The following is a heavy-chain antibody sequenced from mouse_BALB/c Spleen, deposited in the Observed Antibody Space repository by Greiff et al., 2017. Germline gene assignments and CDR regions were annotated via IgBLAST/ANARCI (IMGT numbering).Heavy chain of an antibody. D-gene: IGHD2-10*02. V-gene: IGHV5-17*02. CDR1: GFTFSSFG. CDR3: ARCGYGNPYYYAMDY. Sequence: LVESGGGLVQPGGSRKLSCAASGFTFSSFGMHWVRQAPEKGLEWVAYISSGSSTIYYADTVKGRFTISRDNPKNTLFLQMTSLRSEYTAMYYCARCGYGNPYYYAMDYWGQGTSVTVSS. CDR2: ISSGSSTI. J-gene: IGHJ4*01.